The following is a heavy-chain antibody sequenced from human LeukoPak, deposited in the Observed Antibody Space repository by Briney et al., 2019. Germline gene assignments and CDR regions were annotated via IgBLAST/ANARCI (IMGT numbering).Heavy chain of an antibody. CDR2: ISYDGSNK. J-gene: IGHJ6*02. Sequence: TGGSLRLSCAASGFTFSSYGMHWVRQAPGKGLEWVSVISYDGSNKYYADSVKGRFTISRDNSKTTLYLQMNSLRAEDTAVYYCAKDRALRRNIVVVPAAIPSYYYFGMDVWGQGTTVTVSS. CDR1: GFTFSSYG. CDR3: AKDRALRRNIVVVPAAIPSYYYFGMDV. V-gene: IGHV3-30*18. D-gene: IGHD2-2*01.